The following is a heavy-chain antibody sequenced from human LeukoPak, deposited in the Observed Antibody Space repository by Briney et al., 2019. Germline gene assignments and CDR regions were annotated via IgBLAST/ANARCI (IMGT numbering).Heavy chain of an antibody. D-gene: IGHD6-13*01. CDR3: AKDIGKRAAAGFDY. Sequence: GGSLRLSCAASGFTFSSYSMNWVRQAPGKGLEWVSSISSSSSYIYYADSVKGRFTISRDNAKNSLYLQMNSLRAEDTALYYCAKDIGKRAAAGFDYWGQGTLVTVSS. CDR2: ISSSSSYI. CDR1: GFTFSSYS. V-gene: IGHV3-21*04. J-gene: IGHJ4*02.